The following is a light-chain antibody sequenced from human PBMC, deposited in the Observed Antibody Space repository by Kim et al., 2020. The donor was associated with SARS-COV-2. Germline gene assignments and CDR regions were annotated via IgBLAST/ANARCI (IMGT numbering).Light chain of an antibody. J-gene: IGLJ1*01. V-gene: IGLV2-23*02. Sequence: GQSIALAYTRTTTDVGYYDLVSWYQQKPAKAPTLIIYEVTKRTSGISTRFSGSKSGNTASLTISGLQAEDEADYYCFSYGGRSTYVFGTGTKVTVL. CDR3: FSYGGRSTYV. CDR2: EVT. CDR1: TTDVGYYDL.